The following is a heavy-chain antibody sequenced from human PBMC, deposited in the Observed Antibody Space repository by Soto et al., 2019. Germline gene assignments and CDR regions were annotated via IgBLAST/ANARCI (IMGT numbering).Heavy chain of an antibody. Sequence: QVELVQSGAEVKKPGASVTVSCKASGYSFTAYFMHWVRQAPGQGLEWVGRINPSVGSTSYAQRFQGRGTMTRHKTTSTVYKELSSLRSEDTAVFYCARASGSCVYGMDVWGQGTTVTVSS. CDR1: GYSFTAYF. CDR2: INPSVGST. D-gene: IGHD3-10*01. CDR3: ARASGSCVYGMDV. J-gene: IGHJ6*01. V-gene: IGHV1-46*01.